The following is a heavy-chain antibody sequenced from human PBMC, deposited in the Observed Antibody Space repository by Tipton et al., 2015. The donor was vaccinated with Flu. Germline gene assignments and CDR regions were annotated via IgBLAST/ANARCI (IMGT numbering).Heavy chain of an antibody. Sequence: TLSLTCTVSGGSITNSNYYWGWIRQPPGKGLEWIGSIYYTGSTFFNPSLKSRVTILVDTAKNQFSLKVTSVSAADTAVYYCARMGRYSSQTCWGRGTLVTVSS. D-gene: IGHD6-13*01. CDR3: ARMGRYSSQTC. V-gene: IGHV4-39*01. CDR2: IYYTGST. CDR1: GGSITNSNYY. J-gene: IGHJ4*02.